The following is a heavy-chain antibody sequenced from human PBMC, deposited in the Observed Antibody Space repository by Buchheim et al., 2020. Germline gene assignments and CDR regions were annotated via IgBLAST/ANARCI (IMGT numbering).Heavy chain of an antibody. CDR2: ISGSGGST. CDR1: GFTFSSYA. CDR3: AKSAEYYDFWSGYYTFGYMDV. D-gene: IGHD3-3*01. Sequence: EVQLLESGGGLVQPGGSLRLSCAASGFTFSSYAMSWVRQAPGKGLAWVSAISGSGGSTYYADSVKGRFTISRDNSKNTLYLPMNSLRAEDTAVYYCAKSAEYYDFWSGYYTFGYMDVWGKGTT. V-gene: IGHV3-23*01. J-gene: IGHJ6*03.